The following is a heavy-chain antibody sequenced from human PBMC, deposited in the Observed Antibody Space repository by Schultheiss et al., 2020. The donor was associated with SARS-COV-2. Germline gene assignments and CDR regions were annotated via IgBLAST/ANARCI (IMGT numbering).Heavy chain of an antibody. Sequence: ASVKVSCKASGYTFTGYYMHWVRQAPGQGLEWMGIINPSGGSTSYAQKFQGRVTMTRDTSISTAYMELSRLRSDDTAVYYCASAQLVGYGMDVWGQGTTVTVSS. J-gene: IGHJ6*02. V-gene: IGHV1-46*01. D-gene: IGHD6-6*01. CDR2: INPSGGST. CDR3: ASAQLVGYGMDV. CDR1: GYTFTGYY.